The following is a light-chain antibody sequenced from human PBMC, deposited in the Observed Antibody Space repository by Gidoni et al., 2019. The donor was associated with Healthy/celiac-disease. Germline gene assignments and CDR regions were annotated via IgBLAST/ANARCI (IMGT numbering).Light chain of an antibody. CDR1: QIVSSSY. J-gene: IGKJ1*01. CDR3: QLSGA. Sequence: EMVLTQSPGTLSLYPGERATLSCRASQIVSSSYLACYQQKPGQVHRLLLSRSSSRATGIPDRFSGSGSGTDFTLPISRLEPEDFAVYYCQLSGAFGQGTKVEIK. V-gene: IGKV3-20*01. CDR2: RSS.